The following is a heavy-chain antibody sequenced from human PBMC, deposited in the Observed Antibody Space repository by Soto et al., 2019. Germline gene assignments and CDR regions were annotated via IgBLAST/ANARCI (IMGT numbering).Heavy chain of an antibody. CDR3: AKEVHAFDI. CDR1: GFTVSSYV. CDR2: ISYDGSNK. J-gene: IGHJ3*02. V-gene: IGHV3-30*18. Sequence: PGGSLRLSYAASGFTVSSYVMHWVRQAPGKGLEWVAVISYDGSNKYYADSVKGRFTISRDSSKNTLYLQMNSLRAEDTAVYYCAKEVHAFDIWGQGTMVTVSS.